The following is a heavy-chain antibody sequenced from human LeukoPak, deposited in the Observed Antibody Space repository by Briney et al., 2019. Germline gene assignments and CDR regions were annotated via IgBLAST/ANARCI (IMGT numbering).Heavy chain of an antibody. CDR1: GGSISSGSYY. CDR3: ARHGPYYYGSGSYLEFYFDH. J-gene: IGHJ4*02. CDR2: IYYSGST. V-gene: IGHV4-39*01. Sequence: SETLSLTCTVSGGSISSGSYYWGWIRQPPGKGLEWIGSIYYSGSTYYNPSLKSRVTISVDTSKNQFSLKLSSVTAADTAVYYCARHGPYYYGSGSYLEFYFDHWGQGTLVTVSS. D-gene: IGHD3-10*01.